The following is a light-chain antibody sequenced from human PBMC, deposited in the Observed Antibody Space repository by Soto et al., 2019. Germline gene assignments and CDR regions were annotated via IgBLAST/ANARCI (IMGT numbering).Light chain of an antibody. V-gene: IGLV1-47*01. CDR3: ATWDDSLHGFYV. CDR2: RNN. J-gene: IGLJ1*01. Sequence: QSVLTQPPSASGTPGQGVTVACSGSTSNIGSNYLYWYQQLPGTAPKLLIYRNNQRPSGVPDRFSGSKSGTSASLAISGLRSDDEADYFCATWDDSLHGFYVLGTAPK. CDR1: TSNIGSNY.